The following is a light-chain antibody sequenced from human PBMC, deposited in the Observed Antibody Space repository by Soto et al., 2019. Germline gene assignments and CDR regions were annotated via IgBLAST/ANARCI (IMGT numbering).Light chain of an antibody. CDR3: AAWDDSLNGVV. J-gene: IGLJ2*01. Sequence: QSVLTQPPSASGTPGQRVTISCSGSSSNIGSNTVNCYQQLPGRAPKLLIYSNNQRPSGVPDRFSGSKSGTSASLAISGLQSEEDADYYCAAWDDSLNGVVFGGGTKLTVL. V-gene: IGLV1-44*01. CDR2: SNN. CDR1: SSNIGSNT.